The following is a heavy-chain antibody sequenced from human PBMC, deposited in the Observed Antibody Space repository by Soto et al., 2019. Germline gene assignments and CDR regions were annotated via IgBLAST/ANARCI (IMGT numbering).Heavy chain of an antibody. CDR2: ISPHNRNT. V-gene: IGHV1-18*01. J-gene: IGHJ4*02. CDR3: ARDEGGYDILTGYYKAHHFDQ. Sequence: ASVKVSFKASGYTFGHFYITWVRRAPGQGLEWMGAISPHNRNTNYAEKFRGRVTMTTDTSTTTAYMELRSLRSDDTAVYYCARDEGGYDILTGYYKAHHFDQWGQGALVTVSS. D-gene: IGHD3-9*01. CDR1: GYTFGHFY.